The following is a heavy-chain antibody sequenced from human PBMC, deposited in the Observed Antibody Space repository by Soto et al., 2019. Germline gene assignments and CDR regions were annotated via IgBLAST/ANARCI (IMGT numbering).Heavy chain of an antibody. CDR1: GYSFTSDW. J-gene: IGHJ6*02. CDR3: ARQGIAAAGTGYYSYGMDV. Sequence: GESRKISCKGSGYSFTSDWIGWVRQMPGKGLEWMGIIYPGDSDTRYSPSFQGQVTISADKSISTAYLQWSSLKASDTAMYYCARQGIAAAGTGYYSYGMDVWGQGPTVTVSS. V-gene: IGHV5-51*01. D-gene: IGHD6-13*01. CDR2: IYPGDSDT.